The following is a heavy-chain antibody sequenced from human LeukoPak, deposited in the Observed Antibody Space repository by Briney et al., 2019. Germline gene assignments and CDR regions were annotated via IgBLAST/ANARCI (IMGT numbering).Heavy chain of an antibody. D-gene: IGHD3-10*01. V-gene: IGHV3-30*04. Sequence: GGSLRLSCAASGFTFNSYAMHWVRQAPGKGLEWVAVISYDGSNKNYGDSVKGRFTISRDNSKNTLYLQMNSLRAEDTAVYYCAKVRFGVTARYYFDYWGQGTLVTVSS. CDR2: ISYDGSNK. J-gene: IGHJ4*02. CDR3: AKVRFGVTARYYFDY. CDR1: GFTFNSYA.